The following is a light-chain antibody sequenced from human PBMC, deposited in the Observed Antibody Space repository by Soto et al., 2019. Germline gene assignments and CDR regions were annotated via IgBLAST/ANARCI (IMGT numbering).Light chain of an antibody. CDR1: SGSVVSNY. CDR2: ENN. V-gene: IGLV6-57*04. J-gene: IGLJ3*02. CDR3: QSYDSSSQV. Sequence: NFMLTQPHSVSESPGKTVTISCTRSSGSVVSNYVQWYQQRPGSAPTTVIYENNQRPSGVPERFSGSIDSSSNSASLIISGLKTEDEADYYCQSYDSSSQVFGGGTKLTVL.